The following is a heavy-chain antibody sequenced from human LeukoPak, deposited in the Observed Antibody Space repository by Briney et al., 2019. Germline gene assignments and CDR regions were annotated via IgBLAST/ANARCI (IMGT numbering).Heavy chain of an antibody. CDR2: INPNSGGT. D-gene: IGHD1-26*01. CDR3: ARLSEWELLRFDY. J-gene: IGHJ4*02. CDR1: GYTFTGYY. V-gene: IGHV1-2*02. Sequence: PGASVKVSCKASGYTFTGYYMHWVRQAPGQGLEWMGWINPNSGGTNYAQKFQGRVTMTRDTSISTAYMELSRLRSDDTAVYYCARLSEWELLRFDYWGQGTLVTVSS.